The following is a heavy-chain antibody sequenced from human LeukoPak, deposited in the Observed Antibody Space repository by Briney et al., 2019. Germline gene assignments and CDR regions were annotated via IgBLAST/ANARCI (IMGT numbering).Heavy chain of an antibody. CDR3: AQSGGYYDSSGSGYFDY. D-gene: IGHD3-22*01. Sequence: GGSLRLSCAASGFSFSSYAMSWVRQAPGKGLEWVAVISYDGSNKYYADSVKGRFTISRDNSKNTLYLQMNSLRAEDTAVYYCAQSGGYYDSSGSGYFDYWGQGTLVTVSS. J-gene: IGHJ4*02. V-gene: IGHV3-30-3*01. CDR1: GFSFSSYA. CDR2: ISYDGSNK.